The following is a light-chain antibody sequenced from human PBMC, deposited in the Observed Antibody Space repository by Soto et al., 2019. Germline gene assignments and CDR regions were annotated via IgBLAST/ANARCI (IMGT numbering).Light chain of an antibody. Sequence: QSVLTQPASVSGSPGQSITISCTGTSSDVGGYNYVSWYQQHPGKAPKLMIYDVSNRPSGVSNRFSGSKSGNTASLTISWLQAEDEADYYCSSYTSSSTLVFGGGPKLTVL. V-gene: IGLV2-14*01. J-gene: IGLJ2*01. CDR3: SSYTSSSTLV. CDR1: SSDVGGYNY. CDR2: DVS.